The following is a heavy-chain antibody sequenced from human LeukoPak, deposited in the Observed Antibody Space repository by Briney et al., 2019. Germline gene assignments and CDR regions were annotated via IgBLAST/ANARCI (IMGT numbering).Heavy chain of an antibody. CDR1: GFTFSSYG. Sequence: GGSLRLSCAATGFTFSSYGMHWVRQAPGKGLECISSMSSGSKTIYYADSVKGRFTISRDNAKNSLYLQMSSLRDEDTAVYYCARSDYGYYAFDYWCQGTLVTVSS. CDR2: MSSGSKTI. D-gene: IGHD4-17*01. CDR3: ARSDYGYYAFDY. J-gene: IGHJ4*02. V-gene: IGHV3-48*02.